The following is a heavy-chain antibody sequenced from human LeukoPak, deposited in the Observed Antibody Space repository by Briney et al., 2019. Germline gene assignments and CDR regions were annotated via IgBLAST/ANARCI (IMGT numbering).Heavy chain of an antibody. CDR3: ARDQDYGDSDAFDI. Sequence: ASVKVSCKASGYTFTSYGISWVRQAPGQGLEWMGWISAYNGNTNYAQNFQGGVTMTTDTSTSTAYMELRRLRSDDTAVYYCARDQDYGDSDAFDIWGQGTMVTVSS. D-gene: IGHD4-17*01. CDR2: ISAYNGNT. J-gene: IGHJ3*02. CDR1: GYTFTSYG. V-gene: IGHV1-18*01.